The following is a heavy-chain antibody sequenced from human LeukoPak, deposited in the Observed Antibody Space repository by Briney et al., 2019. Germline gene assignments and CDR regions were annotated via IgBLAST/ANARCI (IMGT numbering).Heavy chain of an antibody. J-gene: IGHJ4*02. CDR1: GFTFSRYG. CDR2: ISYDGSNK. D-gene: IGHD2-2*01. V-gene: IGHV3-30*18. Sequence: PGRSLRLSCAASGFTFSRYGMHWVRQAPGKGLEWVSIISYDGSNKYYADSVKGRFTISRDNSKNTLYLQMNSLRPEDAAVYYCAKPPPNCSSTSCYQQYWGQGTLVTVSS. CDR3: AKPPPNCSSTSCYQQY.